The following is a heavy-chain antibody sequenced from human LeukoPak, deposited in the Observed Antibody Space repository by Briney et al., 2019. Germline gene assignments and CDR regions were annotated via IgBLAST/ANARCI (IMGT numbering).Heavy chain of an antibody. CDR2: VSTYNGNT. J-gene: IGHJ4*02. D-gene: IGHD2-8*01. V-gene: IGHV1-18*01. CDR1: GYTFTRYG. CDR3: ARDRGYCTNGVCYRDYFDY. Sequence: ASVNVSCKASGYTFTRYGISWVRQAPGQGLEWMGWVSTYNGNTNYAQKLQGRVTMTTDTSTSAAYMELRSLRSDDTAVYYCARDRGYCTNGVCYRDYFDYWGQGTLVTVSS.